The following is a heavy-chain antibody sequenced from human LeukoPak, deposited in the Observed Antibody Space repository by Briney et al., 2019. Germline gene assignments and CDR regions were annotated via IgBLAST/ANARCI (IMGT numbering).Heavy chain of an antibody. CDR2: ISSSSRYI. CDR3: ARMYYVRGVVFYYFDY. J-gene: IGHJ4*02. V-gene: IGHV3-21*01. CDR1: GFSFSTYS. Sequence: KTGGSLRLSCAASGFSFSTYSVNWVRQAPGKGLEWVSSISSSSRYIYYADSVKGRLTISRDNAKNSLYLQMNSLRVEDTAVYYCARMYYVRGVVFYYFDYWGQGTLVTVSS. D-gene: IGHD3-10*01.